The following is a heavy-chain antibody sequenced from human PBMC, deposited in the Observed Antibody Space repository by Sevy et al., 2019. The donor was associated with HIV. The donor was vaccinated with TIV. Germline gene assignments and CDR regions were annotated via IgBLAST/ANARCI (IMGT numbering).Heavy chain of an antibody. CDR3: ARNLDYYDTSAFYS. D-gene: IGHD3-22*01. CDR1: GFSFSGYA. Sequence: GGSLRLSCAASGFSFSGYAIHWVRQAPGKGLEWVAVISFDGSNKYYADSVKGRFTISRDNSKNTLYLQMNSLRAEDTAVYFCARNLDYYDTSAFYSWGQGTPVTVSS. V-gene: IGHV3-30*03. J-gene: IGHJ5*01. CDR2: ISFDGSNK.